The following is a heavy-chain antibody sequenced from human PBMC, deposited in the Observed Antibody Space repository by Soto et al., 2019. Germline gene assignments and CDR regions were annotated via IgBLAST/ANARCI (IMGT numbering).Heavy chain of an antibody. Sequence: GGALRLSCAASGFTFSSYAMHWVRQAPGKGLEWVAVISYDGSNKYYADSVKGRFTISRDNSKNTLYLQMNSLRAEDTAVYYCARGGDCSGGSCYPGPYGMDVWGQGTTVSVSS. J-gene: IGHJ6*02. CDR2: ISYDGSNK. V-gene: IGHV3-30-3*01. D-gene: IGHD2-15*01. CDR3: ARGGDCSGGSCYPGPYGMDV. CDR1: GFTFSSYA.